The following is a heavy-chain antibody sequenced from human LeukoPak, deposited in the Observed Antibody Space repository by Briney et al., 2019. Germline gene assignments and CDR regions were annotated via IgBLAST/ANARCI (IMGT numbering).Heavy chain of an antibody. CDR1: GFTFSIYW. Sequence: GGSLRLSCAASGFTFSIYWMHWVRQPPGKGLVWVSRINSDGSSTSYADSVKVRFTISRDNAKNTLYLQMNSLRVEDTALYYCARDAPGNTALDYWGQGSLVTVSS. CDR3: ARDAPGNTALDY. V-gene: IGHV3-74*01. D-gene: IGHD5-18*01. J-gene: IGHJ4*02. CDR2: INSDGSST.